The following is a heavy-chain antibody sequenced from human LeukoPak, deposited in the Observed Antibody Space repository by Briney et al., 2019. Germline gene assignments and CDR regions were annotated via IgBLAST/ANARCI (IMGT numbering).Heavy chain of an antibody. CDR3: ARAPYCSGGSCYLDH. CDR1: GGSISSYY. J-gene: IGHJ4*02. Sequence: SETLSLTCTVSGGSISSYYWSWIRQPPGKGLEWIGYIYYSGSTNYNPSLKSRVTITVDTSKNQFSLKLSSVTAADTAVYYCARAPYCSGGSCYLDHWGQGTLVTVSS. D-gene: IGHD2-15*01. V-gene: IGHV4-59*01. CDR2: IYYSGST.